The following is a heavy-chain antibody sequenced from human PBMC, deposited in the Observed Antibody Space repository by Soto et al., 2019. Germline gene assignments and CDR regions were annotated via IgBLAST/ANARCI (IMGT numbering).Heavy chain of an antibody. CDR3: ARGYCRSTSCFDP. CDR1: GGSISSGGYY. CDR2: IYYSGST. J-gene: IGHJ5*02. D-gene: IGHD2-2*01. Sequence: QVQLQESGPGLVKPSQTLSLTCTVSGGSISSGGYYWSWIRQHPGKGLEWIGYIYYSGSTNYNPSLKSRVTISVYNSKNQFSLKLSSVTAADAAVYYCARGYCRSTSCFDPWGQGTLVTVSS. V-gene: IGHV4-31*03.